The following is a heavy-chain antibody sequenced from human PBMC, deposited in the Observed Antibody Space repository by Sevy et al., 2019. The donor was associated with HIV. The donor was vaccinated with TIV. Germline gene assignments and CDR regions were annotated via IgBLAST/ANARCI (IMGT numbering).Heavy chain of an antibody. D-gene: IGHD6-19*01. CDR2: ISYDGSSK. CDR3: TRDAGYSTGWYPLDY. J-gene: IGHJ4*02. CDR1: GFSVSTHA. Sequence: GGSLRLSCAASGFSVSTHAMHWVRQAPGKGLEWVALISYDGSSKYYADSVKGRLTISRDNSKNTLYLQMSSLRPDDTAVYYCTRDAGYSTGWYPLDYWGQGTLVTVSS. V-gene: IGHV3-30-3*01.